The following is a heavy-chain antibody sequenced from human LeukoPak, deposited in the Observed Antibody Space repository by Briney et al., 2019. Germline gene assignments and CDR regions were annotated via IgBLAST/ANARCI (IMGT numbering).Heavy chain of an antibody. CDR1: GGSISSSSYY. J-gene: IGHJ5*02. CDR2: IYYSGSS. V-gene: IGHV4-39*07. D-gene: IGHD6-13*01. CDR3: ARDLVPTYSSSPTGWFDP. Sequence: PSETLSLTCTVSGGSISSSSYYWGWIRQPPGKGLEWIGTIYYSGSSYYNASLKSQVTISVDTSKNQFSLKLSSVTAADTAVYYCARDLVPTYSSSPTGWFDPWGQGTLVTVSS.